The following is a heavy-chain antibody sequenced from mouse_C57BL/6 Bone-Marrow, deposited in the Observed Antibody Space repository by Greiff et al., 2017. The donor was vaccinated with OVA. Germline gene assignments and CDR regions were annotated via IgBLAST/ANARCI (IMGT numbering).Heavy chain of an antibody. CDR3: AREDYGSSYGY. CDR2: INPNNGGT. V-gene: IGHV1-26*01. J-gene: IGHJ2*01. D-gene: IGHD1-1*01. CDR1: GYTFTDYY. Sequence: VQLQQSGAELARPGASVKLSCKASGYTFTDYYMNWVKQSHGKSLEWIGDINPNNGGTSYNQKFKGKATLTVDKSSSTAYMELRSLTSEDSAVYYCAREDYGSSYGYWGQGTTLTVSS.